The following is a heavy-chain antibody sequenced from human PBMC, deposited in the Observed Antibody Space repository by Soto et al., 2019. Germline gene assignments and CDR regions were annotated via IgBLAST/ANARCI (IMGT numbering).Heavy chain of an antibody. CDR1: GGTFSSYG. D-gene: IGHD3-22*01. Sequence: GASVKVSCKASGGTFSSYGISWVRQAPGQGLEWMGWISAYNGNTNYAQKLQGRVTMTTDTSTSTAYMELRGLRSDDTAVYYCARCMIVVVTPDYYFDYWGQGTLVTVSS. J-gene: IGHJ4*02. CDR3: ARCMIVVVTPDYYFDY. CDR2: ISAYNGNT. V-gene: IGHV1-18*01.